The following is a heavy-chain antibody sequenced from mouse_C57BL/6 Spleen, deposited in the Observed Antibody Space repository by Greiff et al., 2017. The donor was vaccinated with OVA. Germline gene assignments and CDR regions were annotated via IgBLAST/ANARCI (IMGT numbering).Heavy chain of an antibody. CDR3: TRVDDGYPPY. CDR2: ISSGGDYV. CDR1: GFTFSSYA. D-gene: IGHD2-3*01. V-gene: IGHV5-9-1*02. Sequence: EVQGVESGEGLVKPGGSLKLSCAASGFTFSSYAMSWVRQTPEKRLEWVAYISSGGDYVYYADTVKGRFTISRDNARNTLYLQMSSLKSEDTAMYYCTRVDDGYPPYWGQGTLVTVSA. J-gene: IGHJ3*01.